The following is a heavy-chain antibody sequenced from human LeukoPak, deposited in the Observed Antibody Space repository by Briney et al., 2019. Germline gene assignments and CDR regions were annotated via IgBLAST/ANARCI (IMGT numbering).Heavy chain of an antibody. J-gene: IGHJ4*02. CDR2: VSLSGLT. CDR3: SRENGAFSPFGY. Sequence: SGTLSLTCGVSGGSITSTNWWSWVRQPPGQGLEWIGEVSLSGLTNFNPSLSSRVIMALDTSKNHLSLHLTSVTAADTAVYYCSRENGAFSPFGYWGQGYLVTVLS. V-gene: IGHV4-4*02. CDR1: GGSITSTNW. D-gene: IGHD2-8*01.